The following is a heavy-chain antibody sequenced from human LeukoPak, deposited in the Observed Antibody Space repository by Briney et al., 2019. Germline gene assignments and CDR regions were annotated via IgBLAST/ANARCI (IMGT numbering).Heavy chain of an antibody. D-gene: IGHD6-13*01. CDR2: IVGSSST. V-gene: IGHV3-21*01. CDR1: GFTFSNFA. CDR3: ARIGAGSSRDY. Sequence: GGSLRLSRAASGFTFSNFAMTWVRQAPGKGLQWVSSIVGSSSTYYADSLKGRFTISRDNAKNSLYLQMNSLRAEDTAVYYCARIGAGSSRDYWGQGTLVTVSS. J-gene: IGHJ4*02.